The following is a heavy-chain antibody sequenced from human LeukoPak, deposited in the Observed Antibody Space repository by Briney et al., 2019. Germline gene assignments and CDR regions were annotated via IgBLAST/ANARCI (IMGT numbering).Heavy chain of an antibody. CDR2: ISGRGDST. D-gene: IGHD6-13*01. V-gene: IGHV3-23*01. CDR3: ARSPPYTAATGYYYYYMDV. J-gene: IGHJ6*03. CDR1: GFTINNYG. Sequence: GGSLRLSCASSGFTINNYGMTWVRQAPGKGLEWVSTISGRGDSTYYADSVKGRFTISRDNSKNTLYLQMSSLRVEDTARYYCARSPPYTAATGYYYYYMDVWGRGTTVTVSS.